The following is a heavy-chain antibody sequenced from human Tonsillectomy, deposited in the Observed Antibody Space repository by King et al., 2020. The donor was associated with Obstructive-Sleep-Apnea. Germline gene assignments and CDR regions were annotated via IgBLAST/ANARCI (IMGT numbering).Heavy chain of an antibody. Sequence: VQLVESRAEVKKPGESLRISCKGSGYSFSNSWISWVRLMPGKGLEWMGRIDPTDSYTNYSPSFQGHVTISADKSTSTAYLEWSSLKASDTARYYCARQRCSSTSCYKIHLDYWGQGTLLTVSS. D-gene: IGHD2-2*02. CDR1: GYSFSNSW. V-gene: IGHV5-10-1*01. CDR2: IDPTDSYT. J-gene: IGHJ4*02. CDR3: ARQRCSSTSCYKIHLDY.